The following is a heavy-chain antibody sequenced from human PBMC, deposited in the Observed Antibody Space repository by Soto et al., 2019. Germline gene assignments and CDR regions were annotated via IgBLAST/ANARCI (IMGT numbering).Heavy chain of an antibody. Sequence: GGSLRLSCAASGFTFSSYGMHWVRQAPGKGLEWVAVISYDGSNKYYADSVKGRFTISRDNSKNTLYLQMNSLRAEDTAVYYCAKDCGQLTGVSYYFDYWGQGTLVTVSS. CDR2: ISYDGSNK. CDR1: GFTFSSYG. J-gene: IGHJ4*02. CDR3: AKDCGQLTGVSYYFDY. D-gene: IGHD7-27*01. V-gene: IGHV3-30*18.